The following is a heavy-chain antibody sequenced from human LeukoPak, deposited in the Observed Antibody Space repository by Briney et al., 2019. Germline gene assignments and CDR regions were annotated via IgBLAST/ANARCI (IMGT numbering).Heavy chain of an antibody. CDR1: GFTFSSYL. CDR3: ARVGYCSSTSCHGFED. Sequence: SGGSLRLSCAASGFTFSSYLMSWVRQAPGKGLEWVANIKQDGSEKYYVDSVKGRFTISRDNAKNSLYLQMNSLRAEDTAVYYCARVGYCSSTSCHGFEDWGQGTLVTVSS. D-gene: IGHD2-2*01. V-gene: IGHV3-7*01. CDR2: IKQDGSEK. J-gene: IGHJ4*02.